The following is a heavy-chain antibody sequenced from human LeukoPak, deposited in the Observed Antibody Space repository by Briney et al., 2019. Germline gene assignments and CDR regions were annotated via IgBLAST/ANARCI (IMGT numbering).Heavy chain of an antibody. V-gene: IGHV3-74*01. CDR2: IKTDGSST. CDR3: AREPVQLERRSPSDAFDI. J-gene: IGHJ3*02. Sequence: PGGSLRLSCAASGFTFSTYWMYWVRQAPGKGLVWVSRIKTDGSSTSYADSVKGRFTVSRDNAKNTLYLQMNSLRAEDTAVYYCAREPVQLERRSPSDAFDIWGQGTMVTVSS. CDR1: GFTFSTYW. D-gene: IGHD1-1*01.